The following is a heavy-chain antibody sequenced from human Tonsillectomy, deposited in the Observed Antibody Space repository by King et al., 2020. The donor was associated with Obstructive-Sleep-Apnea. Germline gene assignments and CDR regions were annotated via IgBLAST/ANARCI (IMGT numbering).Heavy chain of an antibody. D-gene: IGHD3-10*01. V-gene: IGHV4-34*01. J-gene: IGHJ6*02. CDR2: SNHSGST. Sequence: VQLQQWGAGLLKPSETLSLTCAVYGGSFSGYYWSWIRQPPGKGLEWIGESNHSGSTNYNPSLKSRVTISVDTSKNQFSLKLSSVTAADTAVYYCARGSGSGSYFYYYYYGMDVWGQGTTVTVSS. CDR1: GGSFSGYY. CDR3: ARGSGSGSYFYYYYYGMDV.